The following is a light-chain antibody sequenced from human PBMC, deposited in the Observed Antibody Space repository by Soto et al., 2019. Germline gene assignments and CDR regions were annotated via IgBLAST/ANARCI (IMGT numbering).Light chain of an antibody. CDR1: SSDFGGSNY. CDR3: TSYRRGPLYV. CDR2: DVN. J-gene: IGLJ1*01. V-gene: IGLV2-14*03. Sequence: SVGTQPASVSGSPGQSITVSCNGISSDFGGSNYVSWYQQHPGKAPRLIIFDVNNRPSGVSPRFSGSKSGNTASLTISGLQAEDEAHYFCTSYRRGPLYVFGTGTKVTVL.